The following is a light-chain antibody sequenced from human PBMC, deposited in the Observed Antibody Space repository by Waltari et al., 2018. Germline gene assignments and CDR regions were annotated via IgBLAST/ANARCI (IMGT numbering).Light chain of an antibody. CDR2: DAS. J-gene: IGKJ5*01. CDR1: QGINSA. CDR3: QQFKSFLIT. Sequence: AIQLTQSPSSLSASVGDRVTITCRASQGINSALAGYQQKPGKAPKLLIYDASSLESGVPSRFSGSGYGTDFTLTISSLQPEDFATYYCQQFKSFLITFGQGTRLEIK. V-gene: IGKV1-13*02.